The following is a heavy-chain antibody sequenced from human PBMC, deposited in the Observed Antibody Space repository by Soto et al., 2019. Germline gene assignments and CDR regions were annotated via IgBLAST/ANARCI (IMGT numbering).Heavy chain of an antibody. V-gene: IGHV4-30-2*01. Sequence: QLQLQESGSGLVKPSQTLSLTCAVSGGSISSGGYSWSWIRQPPGKGLEWIGYIYHSGSTYYNPSLKGRVTISVDRSKNQFSLKLSSVTAADTAVYYCARDGKGHSSGWSHWGQGTLVTVSS. J-gene: IGHJ4*02. CDR3: ARDGKGHSSGWSH. D-gene: IGHD6-19*01. CDR2: IYHSGST. CDR1: GGSISSGGYS.